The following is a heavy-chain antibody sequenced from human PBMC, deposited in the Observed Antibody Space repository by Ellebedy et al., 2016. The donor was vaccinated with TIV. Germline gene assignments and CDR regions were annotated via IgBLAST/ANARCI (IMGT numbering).Heavy chain of an antibody. J-gene: IGHJ6*02. CDR2: ISYDGSNK. CDR3: AKEVAYSGYGGMDV. D-gene: IGHD5-12*01. V-gene: IGHV3-30*18. Sequence: GGSLRLSXAASGFTFSSYGMHWVRQAPGKGLEWVAVISYDGSNKYYADSVKGRFTISRDNSKNTLYLQMNSLRAEDTAVYYCAKEVAYSGYGGMDVWGQGTTVTVSS. CDR1: GFTFSSYG.